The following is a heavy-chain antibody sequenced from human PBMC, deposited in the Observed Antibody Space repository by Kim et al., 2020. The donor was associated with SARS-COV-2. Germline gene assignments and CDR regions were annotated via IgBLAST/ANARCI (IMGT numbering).Heavy chain of an antibody. CDR2: ISAYNGNT. D-gene: IGHD3-22*01. Sequence: SVKVSCKASGYTFTSYGISWVRQAPGQGLEWMGWISAYNGNTNYAQKLQGRVTMTTDTSTSTAYMEMRSLRSDDTAVYYCARVPITMIVGSNAEFDYWGQGTLVTVSS. J-gene: IGHJ4*02. CDR1: GYTFTSYG. CDR3: ARVPITMIVGSNAEFDY. V-gene: IGHV1-18*01.